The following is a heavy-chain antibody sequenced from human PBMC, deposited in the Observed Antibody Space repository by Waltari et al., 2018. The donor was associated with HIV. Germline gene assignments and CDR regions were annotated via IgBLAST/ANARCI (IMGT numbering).Heavy chain of an antibody. CDR3: ARQATIVPTSTLHYYYGLDV. Sequence: QQWGAGLLKPSETLTLTCAVYGGSFSTSPWRGVRQVPGKGLEWLGEINHSGSATYNPSLKSRLIMLVDNFKQQFTLHVSPVTAADTAVYYCARQATIVPTSTLHYYYGLDVWGQGTTVIVSS. V-gene: IGHV4-34*02. CDR1: GGSFSTSP. CDR2: INHSGSA. J-gene: IGHJ6*02. D-gene: IGHD3-22*01.